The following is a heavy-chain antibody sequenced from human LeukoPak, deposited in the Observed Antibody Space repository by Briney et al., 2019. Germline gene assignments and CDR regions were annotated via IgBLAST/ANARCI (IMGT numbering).Heavy chain of an antibody. CDR1: VYTFTSYG. CDR3: ARDRWELLTSPGAFDI. CDR2: ISAYNGNT. D-gene: IGHD1-26*01. J-gene: IGHJ3*02. V-gene: IGHV1-18*01. Sequence: GASVKVSCKASVYTFTSYGISWVRQAPGQGLEWMGWISAYNGNTNYAQKLQGRVTMTTDTSTSTAYMELRSLRSDDTAVYYCARDRWELLTSPGAFDIWGQGTMVTVSS.